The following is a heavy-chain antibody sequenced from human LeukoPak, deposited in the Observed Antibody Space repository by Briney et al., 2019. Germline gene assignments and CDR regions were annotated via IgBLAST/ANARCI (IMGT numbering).Heavy chain of an antibody. D-gene: IGHD1-26*01. V-gene: IGHV4-39*01. CDR2: IYYSGST. Sequence: SETLSLTCTVSGGSISSSSYYWGWIRQPPGKGLEWIGSIYYSGSTYYNPSLKSRVTISVDTSKNQFSLKLSSVTAADTAVYYCARRLYRGDAFDIWGQGTMVTVSS. J-gene: IGHJ3*02. CDR1: GGSISSSSYY. CDR3: ARRLYRGDAFDI.